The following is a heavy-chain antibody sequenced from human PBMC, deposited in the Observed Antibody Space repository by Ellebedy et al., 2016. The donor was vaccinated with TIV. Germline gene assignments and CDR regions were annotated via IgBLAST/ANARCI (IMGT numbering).Heavy chain of an antibody. CDR2: IIPIFGTA. CDR3: ASESYSNSDYYYYGMDV. V-gene: IGHV1-69*13. Sequence: SVKVSCXASGGTFSSYAISWVRQAPGQGLEWMGGIIPIFGTANYAQKFQGRVTITADESTSTAYMELSSLRSEDTAVYYCASESYSNSDYYYYGMDVWGQGTTVTVSS. J-gene: IGHJ6*02. CDR1: GGTFSSYA. D-gene: IGHD4-11*01.